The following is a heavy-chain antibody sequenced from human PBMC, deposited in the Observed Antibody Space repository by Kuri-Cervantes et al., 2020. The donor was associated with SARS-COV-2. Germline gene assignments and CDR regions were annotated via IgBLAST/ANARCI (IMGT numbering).Heavy chain of an antibody. CDR1: GGTFSSYA. CDR3: ARDCKDSSSSSTFEY. Sequence: SSVKLVRKPSGGTFSSYAISRVRQSPGQGLEWMGRFIPIFGTANYAQKFQGRVTITADESTSTAYMELSSLRSEDTAVYYCARDCKDSSSSSTFEYWSQRTLVTVSS. D-gene: IGHD6-6*01. V-gene: IGHV1-69*15. J-gene: IGHJ4*02. CDR2: FIPIFGTA.